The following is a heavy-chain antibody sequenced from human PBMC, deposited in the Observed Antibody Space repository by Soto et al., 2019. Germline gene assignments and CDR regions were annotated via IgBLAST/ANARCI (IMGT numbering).Heavy chain of an antibody. Sequence: QVQLQESGPGLVKPSQTLSLTCTVSGGSISSGDYYWSWIRQPPGKGLEWIGYIYYSGSTYYNPSLNSPVTISLDTSKNQFALKLSSVTAADTAVYYCARHGYCSSTSCYAGGGWFDPWGQGTLVTVSS. D-gene: IGHD2-2*03. CDR1: GGSISSGDYY. CDR3: ARHGYCSSTSCYAGGGWFDP. CDR2: IYYSGST. J-gene: IGHJ5*02. V-gene: IGHV4-30-4*01.